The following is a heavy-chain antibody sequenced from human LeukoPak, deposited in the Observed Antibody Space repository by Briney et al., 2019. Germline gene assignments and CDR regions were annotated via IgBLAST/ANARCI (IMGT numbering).Heavy chain of an antibody. D-gene: IGHD2/OR15-2a*01. CDR2: LSYTGKT. CDR1: GASVSNSH. V-gene: IGHV4-59*02. CDR3: SEGYFEPFDH. Sequence: SETLSLTCAVSGASVSNSHWNWIRQFPGKGLEWIGRLSYTGKTDYNPSLSGRVTISLATSNNQVSLNLRSVTAADTAIYYCSEGYFEPFDHWGQGILVTVSS. J-gene: IGHJ4*02.